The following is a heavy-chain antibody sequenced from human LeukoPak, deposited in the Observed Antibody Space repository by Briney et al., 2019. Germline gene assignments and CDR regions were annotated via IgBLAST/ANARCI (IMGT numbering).Heavy chain of an antibody. CDR2: ISYDGSNK. V-gene: IGHV3-30-3*01. J-gene: IGHJ4*02. CDR1: GFIFSTYA. Sequence: GTSLRLSCAASGFIFSTYAIHWVRQAPGKGLEWVAVISYDGSNKYYADSVKGRFTISRDNSKNTLYLQMNSLRAEDTAVYYCARDQRAYYYDSSGPDYWGQGTLVTVSS. CDR3: ARDQRAYYYDSSGPDY. D-gene: IGHD3-22*01.